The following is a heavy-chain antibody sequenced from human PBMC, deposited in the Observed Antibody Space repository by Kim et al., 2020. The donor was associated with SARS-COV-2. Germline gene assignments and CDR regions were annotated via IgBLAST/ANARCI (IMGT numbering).Heavy chain of an antibody. CDR3: ARGFTGYVS. D-gene: IGHD5-12*01. J-gene: IGHJ4*02. CDR2: SS. Sequence: SSDYNPSLKGRVAMSVDPSRNQFSLRLTSVTSADTAVYFCARGFTGYVSWGQGTLVTVSS. V-gene: IGHV4-4*06.